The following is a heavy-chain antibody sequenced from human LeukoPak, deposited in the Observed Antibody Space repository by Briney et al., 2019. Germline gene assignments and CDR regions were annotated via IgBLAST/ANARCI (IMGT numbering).Heavy chain of an antibody. D-gene: IGHD3-10*01. J-gene: IGHJ4*02. Sequence: SETLSLTCSVSGGSISWYYWCWMRQPPGKGLEWIGYIYYSGSTNYNPSLKSRVTISVDTSKNQFSPKLSSVTAADTAVYYCAGGARGSYSYWGQGTLVTVSS. CDR1: GGSISWYY. CDR2: IYYSGST. V-gene: IGHV4-59*08. CDR3: AGGARGSYSY.